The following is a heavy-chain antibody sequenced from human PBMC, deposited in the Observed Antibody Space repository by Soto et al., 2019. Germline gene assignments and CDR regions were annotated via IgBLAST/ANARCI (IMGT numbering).Heavy chain of an antibody. CDR3: ARDSIFYPFDC. J-gene: IGHJ4*02. CDR2: TYYSGST. V-gene: IGHV4-30-4*01. D-gene: IGHD3-3*02. Sequence: PSETLSLTCTVSGGSISSGDYYLSWIRQPPGKGLEWIGNTYYSGSTYYNPSLKSRVTISVDTSKNQFSLELSSVTAADTAVYYCARDSIFYPFDCWGQGTLVTVSS. CDR1: GGSISSGDYY.